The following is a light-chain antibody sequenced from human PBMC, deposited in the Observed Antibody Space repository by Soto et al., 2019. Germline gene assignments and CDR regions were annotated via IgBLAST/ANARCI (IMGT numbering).Light chain of an antibody. CDR1: QNVGFTY. CDR3: QQFDTSPFT. J-gene: IGKJ2*01. Sequence: EIVLTQSPGTLSLSPGERATLSCRASQNVGFTYLAWYQQKPGQAPRLLIYAASSRATGIPDRFSGSGSGTDFTLTISSLEPEDFAVYYCQQFDTSPFTFGQGTTEEIK. CDR2: AAS. V-gene: IGKV3-20*01.